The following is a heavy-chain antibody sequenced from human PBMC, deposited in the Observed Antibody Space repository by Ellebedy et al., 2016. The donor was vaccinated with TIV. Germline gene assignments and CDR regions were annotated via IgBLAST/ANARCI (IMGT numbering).Heavy chain of an antibody. J-gene: IGHJ6*03. D-gene: IGHD1-7*01. CDR3: ARVGTTGYYYMDV. CDR2: VSGYNGNT. Sequence: ASVKVSCXASGYTFTSFGFSWVRQAPGQGLEWMGRVSGYNGNTNYAQKLQGRVTMTTDTSTSTAYVELRSLRSDDTAVYYCARVGTTGYYYMDVWGKGTTVTVSS. CDR1: GYTFTSFG. V-gene: IGHV1-18*01.